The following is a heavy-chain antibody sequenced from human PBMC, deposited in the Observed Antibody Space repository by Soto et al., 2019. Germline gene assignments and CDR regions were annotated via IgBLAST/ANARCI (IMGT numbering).Heavy chain of an antibody. CDR3: ARGTSYYDFWSGLPTSFDY. D-gene: IGHD3-3*01. CDR2: MNPNSGNT. Sequence: GASVKVSCKASGYTFTSYDINWVRQATGQGLEWMGWMNPNSGNTGYAQKFQGRVTMTRNTSISTAYMELSSLRSEDTAVYYCARGTSYYDFWSGLPTSFDYWGQGTLVTVSS. CDR1: GYTFTSYD. J-gene: IGHJ4*02. V-gene: IGHV1-8*01.